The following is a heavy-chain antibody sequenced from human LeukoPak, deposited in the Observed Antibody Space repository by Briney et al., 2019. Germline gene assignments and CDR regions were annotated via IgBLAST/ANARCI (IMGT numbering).Heavy chain of an antibody. J-gene: IGHJ4*02. Sequence: ASVRVSCRASGYTFSNHYMHWVRQAPGQGFEWMGWIRAYNGNTNYAQKLQGRVTMTTDTSTSTAYMELRSLRSDDTAVYYCAREEITIFGVVIKPPDYWGQGTLVTVSS. V-gene: IGHV1-18*04. CDR3: AREEITIFGVVIKPPDY. CDR2: IRAYNGNT. CDR1: GYTFSNHY. D-gene: IGHD3-3*01.